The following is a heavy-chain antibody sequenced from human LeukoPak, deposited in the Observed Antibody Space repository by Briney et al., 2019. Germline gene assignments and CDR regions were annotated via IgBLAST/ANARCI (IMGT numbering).Heavy chain of an antibody. CDR1: GGSISSSSYY. Sequence: SETLSLTCTVSGGSISSSSYYWGWIRQPPGKGLEWIGSIYYSGSTYYNPSLKSRVTISVDTSKNQFSLKLSSVTAADTAVYYCARESVAVAGSPFDYWGQGTLVTVSS. J-gene: IGHJ4*02. CDR3: ARESVAVAGSPFDY. CDR2: IYYSGST. V-gene: IGHV4-39*07. D-gene: IGHD6-19*01.